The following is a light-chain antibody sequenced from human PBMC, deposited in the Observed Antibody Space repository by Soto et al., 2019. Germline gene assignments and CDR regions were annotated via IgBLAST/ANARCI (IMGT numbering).Light chain of an antibody. CDR3: QHYGRSPPSWT. V-gene: IGKV3-20*01. CDR2: DAS. J-gene: IGKJ1*01. CDR1: QSVSSNY. Sequence: EIVLTQSPGTLSLSPGERATLSCRASQSVSSNYLAWYQQKPGQPPRLLISDASSRATGIPDWFSGSGSGTDFTLTISGLEPEDFAVYYCQHYGRSPPSWTFGQGTKVEIK.